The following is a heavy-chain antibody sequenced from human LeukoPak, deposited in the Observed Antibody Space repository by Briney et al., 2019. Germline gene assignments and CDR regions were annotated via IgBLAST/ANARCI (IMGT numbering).Heavy chain of an antibody. CDR2: IHNSGST. CDR3: ARDRGSWGWFYFDY. V-gene: IGHV4-39*07. Sequence: SETLSLTCTVSGGSISSRSYYWGWIRQPPGKGLEWIGSIHNSGSTYANPSRKSRVTISISKSKNQFSLKLRSVTAADTAVYYCARDRGSWGWFYFDYWGQGTLVTVSS. J-gene: IGHJ4*02. D-gene: IGHD6-19*01. CDR1: GGSISSRSYY.